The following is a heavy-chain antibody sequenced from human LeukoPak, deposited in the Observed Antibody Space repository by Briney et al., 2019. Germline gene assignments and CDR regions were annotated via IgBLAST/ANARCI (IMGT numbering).Heavy chain of an antibody. D-gene: IGHD2-21*01. CDR1: GFTFSSYA. CDR3: AGSPVWPLGAFDI. J-gene: IGHJ3*02. CDR2: ISGSGGST. Sequence: GGSLRLSCAASGFTFSSYAMSWVRQAPGKGLEWVSAISGSGGSTYYAGSVKGRFTISRDNSKNTLYLQMNSLRAEDTAVYYCAGSPVWPLGAFDIWGQGTMVTVSS. V-gene: IGHV3-23*01.